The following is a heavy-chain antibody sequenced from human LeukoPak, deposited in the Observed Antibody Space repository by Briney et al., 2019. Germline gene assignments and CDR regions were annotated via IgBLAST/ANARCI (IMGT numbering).Heavy chain of an antibody. CDR1: GFTFSSYG. CDR2: ISYGGSNK. CDR3: ANQLVDTAMVTDY. V-gene: IGHV3-30*18. D-gene: IGHD5-18*01. J-gene: IGHJ4*02. Sequence: GRSLRLSCAASGFTFSSYGMHWVRQAPGKGLEWVAVISYGGSNKYYADSVKGRFTISRDNSKNTLYLQMNSLRAEDTAVYYCANQLVDTAMVTDYWGQGTLVTDSS.